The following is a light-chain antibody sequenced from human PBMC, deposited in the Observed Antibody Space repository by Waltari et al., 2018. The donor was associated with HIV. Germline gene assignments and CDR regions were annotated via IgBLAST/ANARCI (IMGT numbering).Light chain of an antibody. CDR3: SSYTSSSTVV. J-gene: IGLJ2*01. CDR2: EVS. V-gene: IGLV2-14*01. Sequence: QSALTQPASVPGSPGPSSTIPCTGTNSDVGGCQSVPWYQQYPAKAPNLMIYEVSNRPSGVSNRFSASKSGNTASLTISGLQAEDEADYYCSSYTSSSTVVFGGGTKLTVL. CDR1: NSDVGGCQS.